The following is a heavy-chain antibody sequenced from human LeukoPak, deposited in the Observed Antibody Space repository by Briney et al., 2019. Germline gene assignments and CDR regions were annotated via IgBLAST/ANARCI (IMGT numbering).Heavy chain of an antibody. Sequence: PSETLSLTCTVSGGSISSYYCSWIQQPAGKGLEWVGRISTSGSTYYNPSLKSRVTMSVDTSKNQFSLKLSSVTAADTAVYYCARDAAMVFDYWGQGTLVTVSS. D-gene: IGHD5-18*01. J-gene: IGHJ4*02. CDR1: GGSISSYY. CDR2: ISTSGST. V-gene: IGHV4-4*07. CDR3: ARDAAMVFDY.